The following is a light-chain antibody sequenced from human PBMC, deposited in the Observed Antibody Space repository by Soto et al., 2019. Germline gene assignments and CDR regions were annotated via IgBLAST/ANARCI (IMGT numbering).Light chain of an antibody. CDR1: QDISSY. CDR3: QHYNSYSEA. J-gene: IGKJ1*01. V-gene: IGKV1-9*01. CDR2: AAS. Sequence: EIQMTQSPSTLSASVGERVTITCRASQDISSYLGWYQQNPGKAPKLLIYAASTLQRGVPSRFSGSGSGTDFTLTISSLQPDDFATYYCQHYNSYSEAFGHGTKV.